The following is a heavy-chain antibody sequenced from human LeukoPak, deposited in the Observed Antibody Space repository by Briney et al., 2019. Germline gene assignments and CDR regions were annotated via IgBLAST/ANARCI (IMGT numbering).Heavy chain of an antibody. V-gene: IGHV3-21*01. CDR3: AREGGNNAFDI. J-gene: IGHJ3*02. CDR1: GFTFSSYS. Sequence: LGGSLRLSCAASGFTFSSYSMNWVRQAPGKGLEWVSSISSSSSYIYYADSVKGRFTISRDNAKNSLYLQMNSLRAEDTAVYYCAREGGNNAFDIWGQGTMVTVSS. D-gene: IGHD6-25*01. CDR2: ISSSSSYI.